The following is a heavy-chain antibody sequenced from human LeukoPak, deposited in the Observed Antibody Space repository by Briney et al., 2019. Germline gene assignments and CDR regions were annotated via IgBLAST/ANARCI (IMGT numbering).Heavy chain of an antibody. J-gene: IGHJ6*02. CDR1: GFTFSNAW. D-gene: IGHD3-22*01. V-gene: IGHV3-15*07. CDR2: IKSKTDGGTT. CDR3: TTDYYDSSGYGYGMDV. Sequence: GGSLRLSCAASGFTFSNAWMNWVRQAPGKGLEWVGRIKSKTDGGTTDYAAPVKGRFTISRDDSKNTLHLQMNSLKTEDTAVYYCTTDYYDSSGYGYGMDVWGQGTTVTVSS.